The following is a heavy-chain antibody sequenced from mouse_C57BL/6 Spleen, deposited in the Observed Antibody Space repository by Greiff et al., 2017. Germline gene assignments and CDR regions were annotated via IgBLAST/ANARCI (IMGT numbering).Heavy chain of an antibody. CDR3: ARRTGTLYWYFDV. CDR1: GYTFTDYY. Sequence: EVKLQQSGPELVKPGASVKISCKASGYTFTDYYMNWVKQSHGKSLEWIGDINPNNGGTSYNQKFKGKATLTVDKSSSTAYMELRSLTSEDSAVYYCARRTGTLYWYFDVWGTGTTVTVSS. V-gene: IGHV1-26*01. CDR2: INPNNGGT. J-gene: IGHJ1*03. D-gene: IGHD4-1*01.